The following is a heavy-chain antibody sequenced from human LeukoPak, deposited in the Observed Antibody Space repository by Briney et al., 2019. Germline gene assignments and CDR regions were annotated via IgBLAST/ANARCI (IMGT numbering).Heavy chain of an antibody. Sequence: SETLSLTCTVSGGSISSSSYYWGWIRQPPGKGLEWIGSIYYSGSTYYNPSLKSRVTISVDTSKNQFSLKLSSVTAADTAVYYCARLLTGTLFDPWGQGTLVTVSS. CDR2: IYYSGST. CDR3: ARLLTGTLFDP. V-gene: IGHV4-39*01. J-gene: IGHJ5*02. D-gene: IGHD1-7*01. CDR1: GGSISSSSYY.